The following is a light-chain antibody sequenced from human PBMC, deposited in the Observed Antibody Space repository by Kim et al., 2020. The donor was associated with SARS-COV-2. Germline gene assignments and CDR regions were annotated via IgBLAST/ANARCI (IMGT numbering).Light chain of an antibody. V-gene: IGKV3-11*01. CDR3: QQRSNWPVN. CDR2: ETS. Sequence: FAGKRSTLTVRASQRVSGNLTWYQQEPGRAPRLLIYETSIRATGIPARFSSSGSGTDFSHTISSLEPEYVAVYYCQQRSNWPVNFGPGTRLEIK. CDR1: QRVSGN. J-gene: IGKJ5*01.